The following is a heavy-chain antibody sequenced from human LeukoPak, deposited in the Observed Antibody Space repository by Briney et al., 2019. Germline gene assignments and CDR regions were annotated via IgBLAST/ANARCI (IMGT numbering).Heavy chain of an antibody. J-gene: IGHJ4*02. V-gene: IGHV3-30-3*01. CDR2: ISYDGSKK. CDR3: ARDTGGLKGYLDY. CDR1: GFTFSSYA. Sequence: GGSLRLSCAASGFTFSSYALHWVRQAPGKGLEWVAIISYDGSKKYYADSVNGRFTFSRDNSNNTLYLQMNSLSAEDTAVYYCARDTGGLKGYLDYWGQGTLVTVSS. D-gene: IGHD3-10*01.